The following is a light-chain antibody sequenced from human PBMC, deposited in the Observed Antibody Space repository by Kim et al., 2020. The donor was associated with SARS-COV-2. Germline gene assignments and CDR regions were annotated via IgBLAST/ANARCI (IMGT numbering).Light chain of an antibody. V-gene: IGKV1-17*03. Sequence: DIQMTQSPSAMSASVGDRVTITCRASQGINNYLVWFQQKPGKVPKCLIYAASNLQSGVPSRFSGSGSETEFTLTISNLQPEDLATYHCLQHKSYPWTFGQGTKVDIK. CDR3: LQHKSYPWT. J-gene: IGKJ1*01. CDR1: QGINNY. CDR2: AAS.